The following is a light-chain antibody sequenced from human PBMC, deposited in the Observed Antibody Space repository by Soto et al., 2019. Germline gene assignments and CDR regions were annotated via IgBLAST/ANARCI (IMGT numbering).Light chain of an antibody. CDR1: STDIGGYNY. J-gene: IGLJ2*01. Sequence: QSALTQPASVSGSPGQSITISCTGTSTDIGGYNYVSWYQQHPGKAPKLMIYDVSTRPSGVSDRLSGSKSGNTASLTISGLQAEDEADYYCSSYTSTRTVVFGGGTQLTVL. V-gene: IGLV2-14*01. CDR2: DVS. CDR3: SSYTSTRTVV.